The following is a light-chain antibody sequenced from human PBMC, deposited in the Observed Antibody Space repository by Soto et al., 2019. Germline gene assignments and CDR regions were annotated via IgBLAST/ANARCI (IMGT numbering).Light chain of an antibody. V-gene: IGKV3-15*01. J-gene: IGKJ1*01. Sequence: EIVMTQSPATLSVSPGERATLSCRASQSVSSNLAWYQQKPGQAPRLLIYGASTRATGIPARFSGSGSGTEFTLTIGSLHSEDFAVYYCQQYNNWPPWTFGQGTKVDIK. CDR2: GAS. CDR3: QQYNNWPPWT. CDR1: QSVSSN.